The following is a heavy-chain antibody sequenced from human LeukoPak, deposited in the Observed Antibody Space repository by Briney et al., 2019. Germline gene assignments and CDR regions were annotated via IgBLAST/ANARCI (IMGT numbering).Heavy chain of an antibody. CDR3: ARRRVVVASTDGASGAFDI. Sequence: SETLSLTCTVSGGSISSGGYYWSWIRQHPGKGLEWIGYIYYSGSTYYNPSLRSRVTISVDTSKNQFSLKLSSVTAADSAVYFCARRRVVVASTDGASGAFDIWGQGTMVTVSS. CDR1: GGSISSGGYY. D-gene: IGHD2-15*01. V-gene: IGHV4-31*03. CDR2: IYYSGST. J-gene: IGHJ3*02.